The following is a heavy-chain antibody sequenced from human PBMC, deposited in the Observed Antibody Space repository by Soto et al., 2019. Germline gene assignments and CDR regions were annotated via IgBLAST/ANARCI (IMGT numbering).Heavy chain of an antibody. CDR3: AGIQDNWFDP. CDR2: IKQDGSEV. J-gene: IGHJ5*02. V-gene: IGHV3-7*01. CDR1: GFTFSSSW. Sequence: EVQLVESGGGLVQPGGSLRLTCTASGFTFSSSWMAWVRQAPGKGLEWVGNIKQDGSEVYYLDSVRGRFTISRDSAWKSLYLQVNSRSAEDAAVYYCAGIQDNWFDPWGQGTLVAVSS.